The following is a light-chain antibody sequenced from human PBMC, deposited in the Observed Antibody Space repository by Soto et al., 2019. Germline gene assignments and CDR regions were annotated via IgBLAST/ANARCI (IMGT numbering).Light chain of an antibody. J-gene: IGKJ4*01. V-gene: IGKV3-20*01. CDR2: GAS. CDR1: QTVSNPY. CDR3: QQYGALPPT. Sequence: EIVLTQFPGALSLSPGERVTLSCRASQTVSNPYLAWYQQKSGQAPKFLIYGASNRATGIPDRFSGSGSGTDFTLTISRLEPEDFAVYYCQQYGALPPTFGVGTKVEIK.